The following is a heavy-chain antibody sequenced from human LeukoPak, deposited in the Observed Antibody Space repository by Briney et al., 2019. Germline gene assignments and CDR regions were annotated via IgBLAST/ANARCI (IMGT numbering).Heavy chain of an antibody. D-gene: IGHD2-15*01. Sequence: SVRVSCKASGGTFSSYAISWVRQAPGQGLEWMGGIIPSFGTANYAQKFQGRVTITTDESTSTAYMELSSLRSEDTAVYYCARSSRPGYCSGGSCYPRAMGYWGQGTLVTVSS. CDR1: GGTFSSYA. J-gene: IGHJ4*02. CDR2: IIPSFGTA. V-gene: IGHV1-69*05. CDR3: ARSSRPGYCSGGSCYPRAMGY.